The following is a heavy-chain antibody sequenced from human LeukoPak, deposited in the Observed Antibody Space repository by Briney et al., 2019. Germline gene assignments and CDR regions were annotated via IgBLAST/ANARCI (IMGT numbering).Heavy chain of an antibody. CDR2: IYYSGST. Sequence: SETLSLTCTVSGGSITSSSYYWGWIRQPPGKGLEWIGSIYYSGSTYYNPSLKSRVTISVDTSKNQFSLKLSSVTAADTAVYYCARVDTMVRGRKYYYYMDVWGKGTTVTISS. D-gene: IGHD3-10*01. J-gene: IGHJ6*03. CDR3: ARVDTMVRGRKYYYYMDV. V-gene: IGHV4-39*07. CDR1: GGSITSSSYY.